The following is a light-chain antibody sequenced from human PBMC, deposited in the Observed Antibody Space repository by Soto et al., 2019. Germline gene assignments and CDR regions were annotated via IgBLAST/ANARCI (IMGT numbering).Light chain of an antibody. Sequence: QSVLTQPPSVSAASGQKVTISCSGSSSNIGNNFVTWYQQLPGTAPKLLIYDNNKRPSGIPDRFSGSQSGTSATLGITGLQTGDEAVYYCGSWDSSLTYVFGTGTKLTVL. CDR2: DNN. V-gene: IGLV1-51*01. CDR3: GSWDSSLTYV. J-gene: IGLJ1*01. CDR1: SSNIGNNF.